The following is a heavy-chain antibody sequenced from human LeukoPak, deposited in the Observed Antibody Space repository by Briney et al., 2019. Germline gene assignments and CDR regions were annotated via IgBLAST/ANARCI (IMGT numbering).Heavy chain of an antibody. CDR1: GGTFSSYA. Sequence: ASVKVSCKASGGTFSSYAISWVRQAPGQGLEWMGGIIPIFGTANYAQKFQGRVTITADESTSTAYMELSSLRSEDTAVYYCARDQSRYYDSSGDDAFDIWGQGTMVTVSS. D-gene: IGHD3-22*01. CDR3: ARDQSRYYDSSGDDAFDI. J-gene: IGHJ3*02. V-gene: IGHV1-69*13. CDR2: IIPIFGTA.